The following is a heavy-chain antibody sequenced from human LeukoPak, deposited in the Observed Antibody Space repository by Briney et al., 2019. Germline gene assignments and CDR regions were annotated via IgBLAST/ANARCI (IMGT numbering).Heavy chain of an antibody. V-gene: IGHV1-69*05. CDR3: ARGGTYYYDSSGYAFDI. CDR2: IIPIFGTA. CDR1: GGTFISYA. Sequence: SVKVSCKASGGTFISYAISWVRQAPGQGLEWRGGIIPIFGTANYAQKFQGRVTITTDESTSTAYMELSSLRSEDTAVYYCARGGTYYYDSSGYAFDIWGQGTMVTVSS. D-gene: IGHD3-22*01. J-gene: IGHJ3*02.